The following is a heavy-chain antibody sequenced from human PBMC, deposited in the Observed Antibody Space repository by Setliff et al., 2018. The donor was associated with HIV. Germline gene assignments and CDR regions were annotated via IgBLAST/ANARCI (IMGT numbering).Heavy chain of an antibody. V-gene: IGHV1-24*01. CDR3: ATIRAYHYDSSGQEYFQY. CDR2: FDPEDAET. Sequence: ASVKVSCKVSGHTLTELSMHWVRQAPGKGLEWMGGFDPEDAETIYAQNFQGRVTMTEDTSTDTAYVELSSLRSEDTAMYYCATIRAYHYDSSGQEYFQYWGHGTLVTVSS. J-gene: IGHJ1*01. D-gene: IGHD3-22*01. CDR1: GHTLTELS.